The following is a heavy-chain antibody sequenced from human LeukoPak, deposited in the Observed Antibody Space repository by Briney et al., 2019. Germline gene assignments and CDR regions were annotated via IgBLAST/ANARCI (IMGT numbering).Heavy chain of an antibody. J-gene: IGHJ5*02. CDR3: ARDSGTNWFDP. D-gene: IGHD6-25*01. CDR2: INPSGGST. Sequence: ASVKISCKASGYTFTSYYMHWVRQAPGQGLEWMGIINPSGGSTSYAQKFQGRVTMTRDTSTSTVYMELSSLRSEDTAVYYCARDSGTNWFDPWGQGTLVTVSS. V-gene: IGHV1-46*01. CDR1: GYTFTSYY.